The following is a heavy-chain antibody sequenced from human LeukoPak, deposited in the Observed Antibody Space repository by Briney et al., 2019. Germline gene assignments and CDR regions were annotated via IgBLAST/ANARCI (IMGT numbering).Heavy chain of an antibody. J-gene: IGHJ3*02. CDR3: AGDRLGFGQMITFGGVIPI. CDR2: ISSSGSTI. V-gene: IGHV3-11*01. D-gene: IGHD3-16*02. Sequence: GGSLRLSCAASGFTFSDYYMSWIRQAPGKGLEWVSYISSSGSTIYYADSVKGRFTISRDNAKNSLYLQMNSLRAEDMAVYYCAGDRLGFGQMITFGGVIPIWGQGTMVTVSS. CDR1: GFTFSDYY.